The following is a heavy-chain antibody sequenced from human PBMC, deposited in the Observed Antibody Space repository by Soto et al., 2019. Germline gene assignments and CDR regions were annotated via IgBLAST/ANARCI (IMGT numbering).Heavy chain of an antibody. D-gene: IGHD6-19*01. Sequence: QVQLVESGGGVVQPGRSLRLSCAASGFTFSSYGMHWVRQAPGKGLEWVAVIWCNGSNKYYADSVKGRFTISRDNSKNKLYLQRNSVRVEDTAVYYCARGSYSSGWYRDYFDYWGQGTLVTVSS. J-gene: IGHJ4*02. CDR1: GFTFSSYG. V-gene: IGHV3-33*01. CDR2: IWCNGSNK. CDR3: ARGSYSSGWYRDYFDY.